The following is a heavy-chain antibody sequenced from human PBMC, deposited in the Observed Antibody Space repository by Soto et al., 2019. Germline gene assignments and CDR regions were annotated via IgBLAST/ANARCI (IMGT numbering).Heavy chain of an antibody. CDR1: GFTFSSYG. CDR3: ARGGIAVAGPGGWFDP. D-gene: IGHD6-19*01. CDR2: IWYDGSNK. V-gene: IGHV3-33*01. Sequence: GGSVRLSCAASGFTFSSYGMHWVRQAPGKGLEWVAVIWYDGSNKYYADSVKGRFTISRDNSKNTLYLQMNSLRAEDTAVYYCARGGIAVAGPGGWFDPWGQGTLVTVSS. J-gene: IGHJ5*02.